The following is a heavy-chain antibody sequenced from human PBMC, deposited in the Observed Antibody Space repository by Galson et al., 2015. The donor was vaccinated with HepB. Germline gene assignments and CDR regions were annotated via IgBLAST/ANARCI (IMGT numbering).Heavy chain of an antibody. CDR3: AKSGGDPEPHFDY. CDR1: GFTFSSYA. CDR2: ISGSGGST. Sequence: FLRLSCAASGFTFSSYAMSWVRQAPGKGLEWVSAISGSGGSTYYADSVKGRFTISRDNSKNTLYLQMNSLRAEDTAVYYCAKSGGDPEPHFDYWGQGTLVTVSS. D-gene: IGHD3-16*01. V-gene: IGHV3-23*01. J-gene: IGHJ4*02.